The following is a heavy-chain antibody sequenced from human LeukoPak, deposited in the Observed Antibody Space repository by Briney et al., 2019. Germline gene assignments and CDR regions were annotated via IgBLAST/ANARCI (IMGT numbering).Heavy chain of an antibody. CDR1: GGSISSYY. V-gene: IGHV4-4*07. D-gene: IGHD6-13*01. CDR2: IYTSGST. Sequence: SETLSLTCTVSGGSISSYYWSWIRQPAGKGLEWIGRIYTSGSTNYNPSLKSRVTMSVDTSKNQFSLKLSSVTAADTAVYYCARDHLPGIAAAGNWLDPWGQGTLVTVSS. J-gene: IGHJ5*02. CDR3: ARDHLPGIAAAGNWLDP.